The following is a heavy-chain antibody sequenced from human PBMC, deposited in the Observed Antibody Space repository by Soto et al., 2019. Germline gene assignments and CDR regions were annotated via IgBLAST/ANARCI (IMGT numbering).Heavy chain of an antibody. V-gene: IGHV1-69*12. CDR3: ARAEGLLSSSYYYYGMDV. CDR2: IIPIFGTA. CDR1: GGTFSSYA. Sequence: QVQLVQSGAEVKKPGSSVKVSCKASGGTFSSYAISWVRQAPGQGLEWMGGIIPIFGTANYAQKFQGRVTITADESTSTAHMELSRLGSEDTAVYYWARAEGLLSSSYYYYGMDVWGQGTTVTVSS. J-gene: IGHJ6*02. D-gene: IGHD3-3*01.